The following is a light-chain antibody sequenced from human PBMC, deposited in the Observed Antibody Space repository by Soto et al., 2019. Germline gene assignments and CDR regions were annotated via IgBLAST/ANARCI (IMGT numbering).Light chain of an antibody. J-gene: IGKJ1*01. Sequence: DIQMTQSPSTLSESVGDRVTLTCRASQSISSWLAWYQQKPGKAPKLLIYKASSLESGVPSRLSGSGSGTEFTLTISSLQPDDFATYYCQQYNSYQGTFGQGTKVDIK. CDR3: QQYNSYQGT. CDR1: QSISSW. V-gene: IGKV1-5*03. CDR2: KAS.